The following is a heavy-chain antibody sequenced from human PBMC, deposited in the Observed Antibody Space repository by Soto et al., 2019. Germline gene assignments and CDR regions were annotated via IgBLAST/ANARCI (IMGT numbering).Heavy chain of an antibody. Sequence: ASVKVSCKASGYTFTSYDINWVRQATGQGLEWKGRMNPNSGKTNYAQKFQGRVTVTTDTSTTTTYLELRSLKSDDTAVYYCARDWHPRFDPWGPGTLVTVSS. CDR2: MNPNSGKT. D-gene: IGHD1-1*01. CDR1: GYTFTSYD. CDR3: ARDWHPRFDP. V-gene: IGHV1-8*01. J-gene: IGHJ5*02.